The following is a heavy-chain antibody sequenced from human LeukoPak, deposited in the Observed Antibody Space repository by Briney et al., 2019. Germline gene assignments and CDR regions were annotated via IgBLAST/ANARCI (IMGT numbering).Heavy chain of an antibody. J-gene: IGHJ5*02. D-gene: IGHD3-16*01. Sequence: ASVKVSCKASGYTFTSYDINWVRQATGQGLEWMGWMNPNSGNTGYAQKFQGRVTMTRNTSISTAYMELSGLRSEDTAVYYCARGPNWGTRVRYNWFDPWGQGTLVTASS. CDR3: ARGPNWGTRVRYNWFDP. CDR2: MNPNSGNT. V-gene: IGHV1-8*01. CDR1: GYTFTSYD.